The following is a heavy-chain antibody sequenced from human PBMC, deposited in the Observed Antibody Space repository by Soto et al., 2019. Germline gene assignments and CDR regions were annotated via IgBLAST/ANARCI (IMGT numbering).Heavy chain of an antibody. CDR2: INAGNGGT. CDR1: GYTFANYG. Sequence: GASVKVSCKASGYTFANYGIHWVRQAPGHRLEWMGWINAGNGGTKYSESFQGRVTITRDTSASTVYLGLSSLSSEDTASYYCARTGHSGSYDFWGQGTPVTVSS. J-gene: IGHJ4*02. V-gene: IGHV1-3*01. CDR3: ARTGHSGSYDF. D-gene: IGHD3-9*01.